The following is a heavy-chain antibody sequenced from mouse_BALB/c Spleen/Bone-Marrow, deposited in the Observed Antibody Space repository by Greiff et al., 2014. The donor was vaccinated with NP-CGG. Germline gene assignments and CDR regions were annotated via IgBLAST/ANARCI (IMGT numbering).Heavy chain of an antibody. Sequence: VQLKDSGAELVKPGASVKLSCTTSGFNIKDTYIHWVKQRPEQGLEWIGRIDPAYGNTKYDPEFQGKATITADTSSNTAYLHLSSLTSEDTAVYSCAHDAPFAYWGQGTLVTVSA. CDR1: GFNIKDTY. D-gene: IGHD2-3*01. CDR3: AHDAPFAY. CDR2: IDPAYGNT. J-gene: IGHJ3*01. V-gene: IGHV14-3*02.